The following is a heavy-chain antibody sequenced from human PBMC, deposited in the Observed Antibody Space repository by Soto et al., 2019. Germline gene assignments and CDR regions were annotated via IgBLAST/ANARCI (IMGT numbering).Heavy chain of an antibody. V-gene: IGHV3-48*02. Sequence: GGSLRLSCAASGFTFSSYSMNWVRQAPGKGLEWVSYISISSSTIYYADSVKGRFTISRDNAKNSLYLQMNSLRDEDTAVYHCARDREELRFLEWLLSPAFDIWGQGTMVTVSS. CDR2: ISISSSTI. J-gene: IGHJ3*02. CDR1: GFTFSSYS. CDR3: ARDREELRFLEWLLSPAFDI. D-gene: IGHD3-3*01.